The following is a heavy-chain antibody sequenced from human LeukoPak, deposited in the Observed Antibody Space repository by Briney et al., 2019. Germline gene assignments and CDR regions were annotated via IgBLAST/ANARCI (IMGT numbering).Heavy chain of an antibody. CDR2: IYYSGST. J-gene: IGHJ4*02. CDR3: ARVARGLYFDY. D-gene: IGHD2-15*01. Sequence: PSETLSLTCTVSGGSISSYYWSWIRQPPGKGLEWIGYIYYSGSTNYNPSLKSRVTISVDTSKNQFSLKLSSVTAADTAVYYCARVARGLYFDYWGQGTLVTVSS. V-gene: IGHV4-59*08. CDR1: GGSISSYY.